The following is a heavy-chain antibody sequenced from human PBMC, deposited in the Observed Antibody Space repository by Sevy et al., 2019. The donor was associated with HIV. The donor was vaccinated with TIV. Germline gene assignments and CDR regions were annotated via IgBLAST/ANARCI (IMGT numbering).Heavy chain of an antibody. CDR1: RYSFSSYA. Sequence: GGSLRLSCVVSRYSFSSYAISWVRQAPGKGLEWVSTINGGGGRTYYADSVKGRFTISRDNPKNTLFLQMINLRVEDTAIYYCARPSPWYAAAAYAFYDNWGQGTLVTVSS. D-gene: IGHD2-2*01. J-gene: IGHJ4*02. V-gene: IGHV3-23*01. CDR2: INGGGGRT. CDR3: ARPSPWYAAAAYAFYDN.